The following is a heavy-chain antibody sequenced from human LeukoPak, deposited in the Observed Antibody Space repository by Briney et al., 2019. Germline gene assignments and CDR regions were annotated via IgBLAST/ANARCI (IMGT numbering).Heavy chain of an antibody. J-gene: IGHJ4*02. CDR2: IHNTGST. CDR3: ARNTSAWSPLGETQSAPHCFDS. D-gene: IGHD6-19*01. Sequence: PSETLSLTCGVSGNFISRGYYWAWIRQPPGKGLEWIGRIHNTGSTYYNPSLKSRVTMSIDTSKNQFSLKLSSVTAADTAVYYCARNTSAWSPLGETQSAPHCFDSWGQGTLVTVSS. V-gene: IGHV4-38-2*01. CDR1: GNFISRGYY.